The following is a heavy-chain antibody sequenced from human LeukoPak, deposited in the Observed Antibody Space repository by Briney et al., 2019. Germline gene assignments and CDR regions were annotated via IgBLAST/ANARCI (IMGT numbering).Heavy chain of an antibody. J-gene: IGHJ2*01. V-gene: IGHV4-61*02. D-gene: IGHD6-13*01. Sequence: SQTLSLTXTVSGGSISSGSYYWSRIRQPAGKGLEWIGRIYTSGSTNYNPSLKSRVTISVDTSKNQFSLKLSSVTAADTAVYYCARGALTSSSWPYWYFDLWGRGTLVTVSS. CDR2: IYTSGST. CDR1: GGSISSGSYY. CDR3: ARGALTSSSWPYWYFDL.